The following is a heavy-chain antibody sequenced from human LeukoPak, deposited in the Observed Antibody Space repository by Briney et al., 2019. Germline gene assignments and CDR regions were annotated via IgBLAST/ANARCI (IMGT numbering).Heavy chain of an antibody. D-gene: IGHD5-12*01. CDR3: ARDQGGYDPGSDFDY. J-gene: IGHJ4*02. CDR1: GYTFTGYY. V-gene: IGHV1-2*02. CDR2: INPNRGGT. Sequence: ASVTVSCKASGYTFTGYYLHWVRQAPGQGLEWMGWINPNRGGTDYALKFQGRVTMTRDTSISTAYMELSSLRSDDTAVYYCARDQGGYDPGSDFDYWGQGTLVTVSS.